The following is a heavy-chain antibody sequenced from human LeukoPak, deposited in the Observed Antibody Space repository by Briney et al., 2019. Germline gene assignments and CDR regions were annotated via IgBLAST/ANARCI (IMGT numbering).Heavy chain of an antibody. J-gene: IGHJ5*01. CDR3: ARGSSGSFDS. CDR1: RFIFGNYW. CDR2: IKPDGSET. V-gene: IGHV3-7*04. Sequence: PGGSLRLSCAASRFIFGNYWMSWVRQAPGKGLDWVASIKPDGSETYYVDSVKGRFTISRDNAQSSLFLQLYSLRAEDTAVYCCARGSSGSFDSWGQGALVTVSA. D-gene: IGHD1-26*01.